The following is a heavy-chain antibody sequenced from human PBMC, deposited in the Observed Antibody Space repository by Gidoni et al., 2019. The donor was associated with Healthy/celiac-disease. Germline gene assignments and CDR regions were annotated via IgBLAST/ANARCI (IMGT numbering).Heavy chain of an antibody. J-gene: IGHJ6*02. CDR3: ASVYDSSGYYYWGYYYGIDV. CDR2: IYYSGST. CDR1: GGSISSGGYY. D-gene: IGHD3-22*01. V-gene: IGHV4-31*03. Sequence: QVKLQETGAGLVKPSQTLSLTCTVSGGSISSGGYYWSWIRQHPGKGLEWIGYIYYSGSTYYNPSLKSRVTISVDTSKNQFSLKLRSVPAADTAVYYCASVYDSSGYYYWGYYYGIDVWGQGTTVTVSS.